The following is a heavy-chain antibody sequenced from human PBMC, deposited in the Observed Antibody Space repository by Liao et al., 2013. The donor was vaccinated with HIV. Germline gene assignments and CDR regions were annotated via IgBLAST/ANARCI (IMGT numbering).Heavy chain of an antibody. CDR1: GGSFSGYY. D-gene: IGHD2-15*01. CDR3: ARRIWEVDCSGGSCAMYYFDY. CDR2: INHSGST. V-gene: IGHV4-34*01. Sequence: QVQLQQWGAGLLKPSETLSLTCAVYGGSFSGYYWSWIRQPPGKGLEWIGEINHSGSTNYNPSLKSRVTISVDTSKNQFSLKLSSVTAADTAVYYCARRIWEVDCSGGSCAMYYFDYWGQGTLVTVSS. J-gene: IGHJ4*02.